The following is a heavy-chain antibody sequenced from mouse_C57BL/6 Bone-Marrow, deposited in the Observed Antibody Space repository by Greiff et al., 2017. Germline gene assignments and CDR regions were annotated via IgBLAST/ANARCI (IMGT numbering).Heavy chain of an antibody. Sequence: QVQLQQPGAELVMPGASVKLSCKASGYTFPSYWMHWVKQRPGQGLEWIGEIDPSDSYTNYNQKFKGKSTLTVDKSTSTAYMQLSSLTSEDSAVFYWARNECGCYWYFDVGGTGTTVTVSS. D-gene: IGHD1-1*02. CDR3: ARNECGCYWYFDV. CDR1: GYTFPSYW. J-gene: IGHJ1*03. V-gene: IGHV1-69*01. CDR2: IDPSDSYT.